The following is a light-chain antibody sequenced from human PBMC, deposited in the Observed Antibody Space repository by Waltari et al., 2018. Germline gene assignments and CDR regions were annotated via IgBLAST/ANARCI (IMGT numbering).Light chain of an antibody. CDR2: VNSDGSH. CDR3: ETGGHGTWV. Sequence: QLVLTQSPSASASLGASVKPTCPLSSGHSSNIIAWLQQQPGKGPRYLMKVNSDGSHRKGDEIPDRFSGSSSGAERYLTISSLQSEDEADYYCETGGHGTWVFGGGTKLTVL. CDR1: SGHSSNI. V-gene: IGLV4-69*01. J-gene: IGLJ3*02.